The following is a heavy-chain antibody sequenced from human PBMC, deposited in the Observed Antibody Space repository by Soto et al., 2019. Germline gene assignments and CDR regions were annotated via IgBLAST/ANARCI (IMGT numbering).Heavy chain of an antibody. J-gene: IGHJ5*02. CDR1: GYIFTSYY. CDR2: AYPHAATT. Sequence: QAQAVQSGAEARAPGASGKVSCKASGYIFTSYYIHWVRQAPGQGLEYLGVAYPHAATTYVAQKFQGRITVTMDRSTSTVDMELTSLTPEDTVVYYCARERDRAYWCDPWGQGTLVTVSS. CDR3: ARERDRAYWCDP. V-gene: IGHV1-46*03.